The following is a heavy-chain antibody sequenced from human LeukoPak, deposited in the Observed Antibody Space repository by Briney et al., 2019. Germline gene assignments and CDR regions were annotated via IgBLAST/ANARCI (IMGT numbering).Heavy chain of an antibody. V-gene: IGHV3-23*01. Sequence: GGSLRLSCAASGFTFSSYAMSWVRQAPGKGLEWVSANSGSGGSKYYADSVKGRFTISRDNSKNTLYLQMNSLRAEATAVYYCAKDDITTAYDYYAMEDWGQGTTVTVSS. CDR1: GFTFSSYA. J-gene: IGHJ6*02. CDR2: NSGSGGSK. D-gene: IGHD3-3*01. CDR3: AKDDITTAYDYYAMED.